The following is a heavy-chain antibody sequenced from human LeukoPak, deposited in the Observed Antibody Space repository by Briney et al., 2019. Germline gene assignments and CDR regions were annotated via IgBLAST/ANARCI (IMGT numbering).Heavy chain of an antibody. CDR2: IIPILGIA. CDR1: GGTFSSYA. Sequence: ASVKVSCKASGGTFSSYAISWVRQAPGQGLEWMGRIIPILGIANYAQKFQGRVTISADKSTTTAYMELSSLRSEDTAVYYCARVGDWNDELYAFDIWGQGTMVTVSS. D-gene: IGHD1-1*01. J-gene: IGHJ3*02. V-gene: IGHV1-69*04. CDR3: ARVGDWNDELYAFDI.